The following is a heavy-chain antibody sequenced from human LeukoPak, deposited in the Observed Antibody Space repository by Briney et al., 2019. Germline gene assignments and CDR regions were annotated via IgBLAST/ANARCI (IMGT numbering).Heavy chain of an antibody. CDR3: ARLDSLSWYHDY. V-gene: IGHV4-30-4*01. CDR2: IYYSGST. D-gene: IGHD6-13*01. Sequence: SQTLSLTCTVSGGSISSGDYYWSWIRQPPGTGLEWIGYIYYSGSTYYNPSLKSRVTISVDTSKNQFSLKLSSVTAADTAVYYCARLDSLSWYHDYWGQGTLVTVSS. J-gene: IGHJ4*02. CDR1: GGSISSGDYY.